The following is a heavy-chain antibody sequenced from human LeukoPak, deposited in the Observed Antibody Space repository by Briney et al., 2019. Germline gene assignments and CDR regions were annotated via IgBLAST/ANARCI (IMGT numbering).Heavy chain of an antibody. CDR1: GFSFSYYS. CDR2: ITSSRSKI. Sequence: PGGSLRLSCAASGFSFSYYSMNWVRQAPGKGLEWVASITSSRSKIYYADSVRGRFTISRDNAKNSLYLQMNSLRADDTAVYYCAREDFGSSTDYWGQGTLVTVSS. J-gene: IGHJ4*02. V-gene: IGHV3-21*01. D-gene: IGHD6-13*01. CDR3: AREDFGSSTDY.